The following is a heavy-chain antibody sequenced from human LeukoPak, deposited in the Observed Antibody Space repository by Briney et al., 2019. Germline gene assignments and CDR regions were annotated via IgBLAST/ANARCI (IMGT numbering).Heavy chain of an antibody. V-gene: IGHV4-39*07. CDR1: GGSISSSSYY. Sequence: SETLSLTCTVSGGSISSSSYYWGWIRQPPGKGLEWIGEINHYGSTKYSPSLKSRVTISGDTSKNQFSLRLNSVTAADTAIYYCARAYRAHQTFHSYHFFDFWGRGTLVTVSS. CDR2: INHYGST. J-gene: IGHJ4*02. CDR3: ARAYRAHQTFHSYHFFDF. D-gene: IGHD5-18*01.